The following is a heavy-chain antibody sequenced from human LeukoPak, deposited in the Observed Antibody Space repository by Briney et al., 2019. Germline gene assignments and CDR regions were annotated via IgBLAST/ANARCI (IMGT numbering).Heavy chain of an antibody. D-gene: IGHD5-24*01. CDR1: GYTFTSYA. Sequence: ASVKVSCKASGYTFTSYAMHWVRQAPGQGLEWMGWITSSGGTNYPQKFQGRVAITRDTSITTAYMDLSRLTSDDTAVYYCARDRYGDGFAHFDYWGQGALVTVSS. V-gene: IGHV1-2*02. CDR3: ARDRYGDGFAHFDY. J-gene: IGHJ4*02. CDR2: ITSSGGT.